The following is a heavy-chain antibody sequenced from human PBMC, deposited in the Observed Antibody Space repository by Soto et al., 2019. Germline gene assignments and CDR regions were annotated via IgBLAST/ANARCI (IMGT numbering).Heavy chain of an antibody. CDR3: ASLLVRSHYYGMDV. V-gene: IGHV5-10-1*01. CDR2: IDPSDSYT. Sequence: GSLKISCKGSGYSFTSYWIGWVRQMPGKGLEWMGRIDPSDSYTNYSPSFQGHVTISADKSISTAYLQWSSLKASDTAMYYCASLLVRSHYYGMDVWGQGTTVTVSS. D-gene: IGHD2-8*02. J-gene: IGHJ6*02. CDR1: GYSFTSYW.